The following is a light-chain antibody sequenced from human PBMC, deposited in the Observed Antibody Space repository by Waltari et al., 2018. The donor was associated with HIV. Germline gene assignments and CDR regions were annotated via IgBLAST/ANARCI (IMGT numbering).Light chain of an antibody. J-gene: IGLJ2*01. V-gene: IGLV2-14*03. CDR2: HVN. CDR1: DVGGHNL. CDR3: SSYTSNGPRYEL. Sequence: DVGGHNLVPRYQKHPGTAPKLIIYHVNSRPSGVSIRFSGSRSANTASLTIPVLQAEDEADYFCSSYTSNGPRYELFGGGTRLTVL.